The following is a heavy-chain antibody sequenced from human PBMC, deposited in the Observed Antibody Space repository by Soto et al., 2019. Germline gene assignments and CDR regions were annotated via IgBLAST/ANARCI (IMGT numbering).Heavy chain of an antibody. CDR3: ARQRDSGSYHDAFDI. D-gene: IGHD1-26*01. CDR2: IYPGDYDT. CDR1: GYSFTSYW. Sequence: PGESLKISCKGSGYSFTSYWIGWVRQMPGKGLEWMGIIYPGDYDTRYSPSFQGQVTISADKSISTAYLQWSSLKASDTAMYYCARQRDSGSYHDAFDIWGQGTMVTVSS. V-gene: IGHV5-51*01. J-gene: IGHJ3*02.